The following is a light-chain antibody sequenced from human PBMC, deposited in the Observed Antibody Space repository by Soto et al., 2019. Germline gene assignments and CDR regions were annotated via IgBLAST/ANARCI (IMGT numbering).Light chain of an antibody. J-gene: IGKJ4*01. CDR3: QQFNSYRA. CDR1: QGISSA. Sequence: AIQLTQSPSSLSASVGDRVTITCWASQGISSALAWYQQKPGKAPKLLIYDASSLESGVPSRFSGSGSGTDFTLSISSLQPEDFPPYYCQQFNSYRAFGGGTKVEIK. CDR2: DAS. V-gene: IGKV1-13*02.